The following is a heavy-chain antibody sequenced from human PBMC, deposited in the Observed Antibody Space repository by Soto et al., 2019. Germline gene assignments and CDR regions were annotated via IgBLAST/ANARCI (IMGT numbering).Heavy chain of an antibody. CDR2: INHSGST. V-gene: IGHV4-34*01. J-gene: IGHJ3*02. CDR3: ARAGYCSGGSCYFFDI. CDR1: GGSFSGYY. D-gene: IGHD2-15*01. Sequence: SETLSLTCAVYGGSFSGYYWSWIRQPPGKGLEWIGEINHSGSTNYNPPLKSRVTISVDTSKNQFSLKLSSVTAADTAVYYCARAGYCSGGSCYFFDIWGQGTMVTVSS.